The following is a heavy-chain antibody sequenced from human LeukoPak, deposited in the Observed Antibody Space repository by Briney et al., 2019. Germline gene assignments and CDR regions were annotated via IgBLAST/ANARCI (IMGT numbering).Heavy chain of an antibody. CDR2: FHYSGST. V-gene: IGHV4-59*01. CDR1: GVSISSYY. D-gene: IGHD1-26*01. J-gene: IGHJ4*02. Sequence: SETLSLTCTVSGVSISSYYWSWIRQPPGKGLEYIGYFHYSGSTNYNPSLKSRVTISVDTSRKQFSLKLSSVTAADTAVYYCARGGGSYYDYDYWGQGTLVTVSS. CDR3: ARGGGSYYDYDY.